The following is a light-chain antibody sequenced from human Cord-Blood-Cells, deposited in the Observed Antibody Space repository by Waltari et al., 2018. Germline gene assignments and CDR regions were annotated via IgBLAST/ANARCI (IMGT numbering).Light chain of an antibody. CDR2: RNN. CDR3: AAWDDSLSGLNYV. V-gene: IGLV1-47*01. CDR1: SSNIGSNY. J-gene: IGLJ1*01. Sequence: QSVLTQPPSASGTTGQRVTISCSGSSSNIGSNYVYWYQQLPGTAPKLLIYRNNQRPSGVPDRFSGSKSGTSASLAISGLRSEDEADYYCAAWDDSLSGLNYVFGTGTKVTVL.